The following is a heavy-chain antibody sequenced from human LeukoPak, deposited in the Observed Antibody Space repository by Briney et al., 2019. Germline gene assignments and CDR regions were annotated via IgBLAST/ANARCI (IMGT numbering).Heavy chain of an antibody. J-gene: IGHJ3*02. CDR3: AREALFRRGLAFDI. CDR2: ISSNGGST. Sequence: PGGSLRLSCAASGFTFSSYAMHWVRQAPGKGLEYVSAISSNGGSTYYANSVKGRFTISRDNSKNTLYLQMGSLRAEDMAVYYCAREALFRRGLAFDIWGQGTMVTVSS. V-gene: IGHV3-64*01. CDR1: GFTFSSYA. D-gene: IGHD2-21*01.